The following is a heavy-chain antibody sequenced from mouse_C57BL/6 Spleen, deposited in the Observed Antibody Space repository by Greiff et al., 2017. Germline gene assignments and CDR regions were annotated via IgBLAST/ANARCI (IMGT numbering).Heavy chain of an antibody. CDR2: IDPETGGT. CDR1: GYTFTDYE. J-gene: IGHJ2*01. V-gene: IGHV1-15*01. D-gene: IGHD1-1*01. CDR3: TRSRCYYLSCFDY. Sequence: VKLMESGAELVRPGASVTLSCKASGYTFTDYEMHWVKQTPVHGLEWIGAIDPETGGTAYNQKFKGKAILTADKSSSTAYMQLRSLTSEDTAVYYCTRSRCYYLSCFDYWGQGTTLTVSS.